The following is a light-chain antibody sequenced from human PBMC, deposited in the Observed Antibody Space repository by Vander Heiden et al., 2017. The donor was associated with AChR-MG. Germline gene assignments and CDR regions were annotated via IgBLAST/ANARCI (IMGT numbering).Light chain of an antibody. Sequence: VLTQPPSASGTPGPRVTISGSGSSCNIGSNYVYWYQQRPGTARKLLIFSNKQRPSGVPDRCSGSKSGTSASPAISGLRSEDESDYYCSAWDDSLSGRVVFGGGTKLTVL. CDR3: SAWDDSLSGRVV. J-gene: IGLJ2*01. V-gene: IGLV1-47*02. CDR1: SCNIGSNY. CDR2: SNK.